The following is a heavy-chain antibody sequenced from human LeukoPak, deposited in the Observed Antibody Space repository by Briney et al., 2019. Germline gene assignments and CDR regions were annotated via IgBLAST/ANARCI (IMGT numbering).Heavy chain of an antibody. CDR1: GYTFSGYA. D-gene: IGHD5-24*01. CDR3: ARGIWSATRVDYYLDN. CDR2: INAGNGHT. V-gene: IGHV1-3*01. Sequence: ASVKVSCKASGYTFSGYAIHWVRQAPGQRFEWMGWINAGNGHTKYSQNFQGRVTITRDSSANIVYMDVSSLTSEDTAVYSCARGIWSATRVDYYLDNWGRGTLVTVSS. J-gene: IGHJ4*02.